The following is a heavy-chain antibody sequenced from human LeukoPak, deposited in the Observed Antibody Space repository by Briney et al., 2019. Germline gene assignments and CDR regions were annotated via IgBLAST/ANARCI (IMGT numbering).Heavy chain of an antibody. CDR3: ARDFYFPYYYDSSGPRSYYGMDV. CDR1: GFTVSSNY. J-gene: IGHJ6*02. V-gene: IGHV3-66*01. D-gene: IGHD3-22*01. CDR2: IYSGGST. Sequence: GGSLRLSCAASGFTVSSNYMSWVRQAPGKGLEWVSVIYSGGSTYYADSVKGRFTISRDNSKNTLYPQMNSLRAEDTAVYYCARDFYFPYYYDSSGPRSYYGMDVWGQGTTVTVSS.